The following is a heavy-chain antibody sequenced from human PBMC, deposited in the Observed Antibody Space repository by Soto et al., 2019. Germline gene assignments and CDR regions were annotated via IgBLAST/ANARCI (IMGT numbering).Heavy chain of an antibody. Sequence: ASENLSLTCSVSGGSISSSGYFWGWIRQPPGKGLEWIGSIYYSGSTYYNPSLKSRVTISVDTSKNQFSLKLSSVTAADTAVFYCARQKDYYDSSGDSFFDYWGKGSLVT. V-gene: IGHV4-39*01. J-gene: IGHJ4*02. CDR1: GGSISSSGYF. D-gene: IGHD3-22*01. CDR2: IYYSGST. CDR3: ARQKDYYDSSGDSFFDY.